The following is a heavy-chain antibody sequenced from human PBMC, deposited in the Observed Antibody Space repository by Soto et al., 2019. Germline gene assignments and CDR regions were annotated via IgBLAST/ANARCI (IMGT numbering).Heavy chain of an antibody. J-gene: IGHJ6*02. CDR3: ARDGSTVTTNYHYAMDV. Sequence: EVQLVESGGGLVQPGGSLILSCAASGFTFSTYHMNWVRQAAGKGLEWVSYIHSGGSRIYYADSVKGRFTISRDNAKNSLYLQMNSLRAEDTAVYYCARDGSTVTTNYHYAMDVWGQGTTVTVSS. D-gene: IGHD4-17*01. CDR2: IHSGGSRI. V-gene: IGHV3-48*03. CDR1: GFTFSTYH.